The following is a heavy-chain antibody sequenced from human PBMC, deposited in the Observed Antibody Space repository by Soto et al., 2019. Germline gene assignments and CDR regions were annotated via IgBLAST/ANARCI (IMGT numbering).Heavy chain of an antibody. D-gene: IGHD2-15*01. J-gene: IGHJ4*02. V-gene: IGHV3-23*01. Sequence: GGSLRLSCAASGFTFSSYAMSWVRQAPGKGLEWVSAISGSGGSTYYADSVKGRFTISRDNSKNTLYLQMNSLRAEDTAVYYCASRSGYCSGGSCYPGEENYWGQGTLVTVSS. CDR2: ISGSGGST. CDR3: ASRSGYCSGGSCYPGEENY. CDR1: GFTFSSYA.